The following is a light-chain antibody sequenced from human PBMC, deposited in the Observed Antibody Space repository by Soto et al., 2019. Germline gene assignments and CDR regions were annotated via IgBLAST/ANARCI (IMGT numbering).Light chain of an antibody. CDR3: IQDIQSAPCT. CDR1: QSLLHSNGYNY. Sequence: DIVMTQSPLSLPVTPGEPASISCRSSQSLLHSNGYNYLNWFVQKPGQSPQLLIYLGSERASGVPGTISGRGSGKDFTLTIRRVEADDVGIYNCIQDIQSAPCTLAQGTNVDIK. V-gene: IGKV2-28*01. CDR2: LGS. J-gene: IGKJ1*01.